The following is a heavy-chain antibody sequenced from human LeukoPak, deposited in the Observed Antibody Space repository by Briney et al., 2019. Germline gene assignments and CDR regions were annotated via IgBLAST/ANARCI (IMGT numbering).Heavy chain of an antibody. CDR3: ARDSSVYYYYYMDV. CDR1: GGSISSGSYY. CDR2: IYTSGST. J-gene: IGHJ6*03. V-gene: IGHV4-61*02. D-gene: IGHD6-25*01. Sequence: SETLSLTCTVSGGSISSGSYYWSWIRQPAGKGLEWIGRIYTSGSTNYNPSLKSRVTISVDTSKNQFSLKLSSVTAADTAVYYCARDSSVYYYYYMDVWGKGTTVTVS.